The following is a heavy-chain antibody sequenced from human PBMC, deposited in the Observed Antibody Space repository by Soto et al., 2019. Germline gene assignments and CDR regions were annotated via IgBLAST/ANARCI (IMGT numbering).Heavy chain of an antibody. Sequence: EVQLLESGGGLVQPGGSLRLSCAASGFTFSTYAMSWVRQAPGKGLEWVSVVSGSGGTTYYADSVKGRFTMSRDNSKNTLFLQMDSLRAEDTAIYYCVKSLVIAVGRGYFDNWGQGTLVTVSS. J-gene: IGHJ4*02. CDR1: GFTFSTYA. CDR2: VSGSGGTT. CDR3: VKSLVIAVGRGYFDN. D-gene: IGHD6-19*01. V-gene: IGHV3-23*01.